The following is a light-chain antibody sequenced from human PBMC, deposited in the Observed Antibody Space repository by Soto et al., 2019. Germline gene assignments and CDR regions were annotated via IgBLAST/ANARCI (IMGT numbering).Light chain of an antibody. J-gene: IGKJ5*01. CDR2: GAS. CDR3: QQYGSSLSIT. Sequence: IVLTHSPGTLSLSPGERATLSCRASQSVRSTYLAWYQQKPGQAPRLLIHGASSRATGIPDRFSGSGSGTDFTLTISRLEPEDFAVYYCQQYGSSLSITFGQGTRLEIK. CDR1: QSVRSTY. V-gene: IGKV3-20*01.